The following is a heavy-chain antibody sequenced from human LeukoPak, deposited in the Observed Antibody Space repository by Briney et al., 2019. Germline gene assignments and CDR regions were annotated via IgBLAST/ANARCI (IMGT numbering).Heavy chain of an antibody. V-gene: IGHV3-23*01. CDR1: GFTFSSYA. CDR3: AKDVGYQPLLQPFDY. D-gene: IGHD2-2*01. CDR2: ISGSGGST. J-gene: IGHJ4*02. Sequence: PGGSLRLSCAASGFTFSSYAMSWVRQAPGKGLEWVSAISGSGGSTYYADSVKGRFTISRDNSKNTLYLQMNSLRAEDTAVYYCAKDVGYQPLLQPFDYWGQGTLVTVSS.